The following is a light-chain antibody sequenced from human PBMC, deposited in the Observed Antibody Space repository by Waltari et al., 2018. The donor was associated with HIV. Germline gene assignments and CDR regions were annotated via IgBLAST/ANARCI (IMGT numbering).Light chain of an antibody. V-gene: IGKV1-27*01. J-gene: IGKJ4*01. CDR3: QKYDSAPLT. Sequence: DIQVTQSPSSLSASVGDRVTMTCRASQDISNSLAWYQLQPGKAPKLLIYDVSQLQSGFPSRFRGSGSGTSFTLTISSLQPEDVASYFCQKYDSAPLTFGGGTKVDLK. CDR2: DVS. CDR1: QDISNS.